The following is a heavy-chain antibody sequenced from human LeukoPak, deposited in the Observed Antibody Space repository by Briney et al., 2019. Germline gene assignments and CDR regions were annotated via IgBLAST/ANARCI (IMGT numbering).Heavy chain of an antibody. J-gene: IGHJ5*02. Sequence: ASVKVSCKASGGTFSSYAIIWVRQAPGQGLEWMGGIIPIFGTANYAQKFQGRVTITADRSTSTAYRELSSLRSEDTAVYYCARVGDDILAGYLNWFDPWGQGTLVTVSS. CDR1: GGTFSSYA. CDR2: IIPIFGTA. CDR3: ARVGDDILAGYLNWFDP. D-gene: IGHD3-9*01. V-gene: IGHV1-69*06.